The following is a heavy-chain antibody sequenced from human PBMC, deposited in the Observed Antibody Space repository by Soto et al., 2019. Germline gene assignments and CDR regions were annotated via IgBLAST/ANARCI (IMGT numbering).Heavy chain of an antibody. J-gene: IGHJ4*02. V-gene: IGHV3-30*03. CDR3: ARDLSTGAADYYFDY. Sequence: GGALRLSCAASGFTFNNFAMHWVRQAPGKGLEWVAVISYDGGDKYYADSVKGRFTISRDNSKNTLYLQMNGLRAEDTAVYYCARDLSTGAADYYFDYWGQGALVTVSS. CDR2: ISYDGGDK. D-gene: IGHD6-13*01. CDR1: GFTFNNFA.